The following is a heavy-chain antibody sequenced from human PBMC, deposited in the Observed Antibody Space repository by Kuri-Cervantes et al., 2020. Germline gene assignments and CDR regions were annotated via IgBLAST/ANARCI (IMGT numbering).Heavy chain of an antibody. J-gene: IGHJ6*03. CDR3: AKSMGYYHYMDV. CDR2: IRSKTYGGTT. CDR1: GFTFDDYG. D-gene: IGHD2-8*01. Sequence: SLKISCAASGFTFDDYGMTWVRQVPGKGLEWISFIRSKTYGGTTEYAASVNGRFTISRDDSRSVVNLQMNSLRAEDTAIYYCAKSMGYYHYMDVWGEGTTVTVSS. V-gene: IGHV3-49*04.